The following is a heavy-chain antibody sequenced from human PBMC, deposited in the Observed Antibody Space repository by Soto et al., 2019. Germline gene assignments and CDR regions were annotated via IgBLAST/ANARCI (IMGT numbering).Heavy chain of an antibody. V-gene: IGHV3-23*01. CDR2: ISASGDAT. D-gene: IGHD6-13*01. CDR3: SKEAGHSQPIHY. Sequence: PGGSLRLSCAASGHIFRNYGLACVRQSPGKGLEFVSAISASGDATSYADPVKGRFTISRVNSENTLSLQMNSLGAEDTAVFYCSKEAGHSQPIHYWGLGTLVTVSS. J-gene: IGHJ4*02. CDR1: GHIFRNYG.